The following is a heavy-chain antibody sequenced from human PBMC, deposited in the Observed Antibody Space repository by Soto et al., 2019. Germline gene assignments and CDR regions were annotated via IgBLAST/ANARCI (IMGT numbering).Heavy chain of an antibody. CDR1: GYTFSAYY. D-gene: IGHD6-6*01. Sequence: ASVKVSCKASGYTFSAYYMHWVRQAPGQGLEWMGWVNPNSGGTKYAQKFQGRVTMTRDTSISTGYMELSSLTSDDAAVYYCASVAESSIAPLLPAFWGQGTLVTVSS. J-gene: IGHJ4*02. CDR2: VNPNSGGT. V-gene: IGHV1-2*02. CDR3: ASVAESSIAPLLPAF.